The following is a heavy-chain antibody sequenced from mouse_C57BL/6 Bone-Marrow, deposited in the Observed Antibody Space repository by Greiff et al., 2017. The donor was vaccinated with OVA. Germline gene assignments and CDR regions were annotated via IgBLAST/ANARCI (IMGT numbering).Heavy chain of an antibody. D-gene: IGHD1-1*01. J-gene: IGHJ2*01. CDR3: ANYYGSSSLFDY. V-gene: IGHV1-81*01. CDR1: GYTFTSYG. Sequence: QVQPKQSGAELARPGASVKLSCKASGYTFTSYGISWVKQRTGQGLEWIGEIYPRSGNTYYNEKFKGKATLTADKSSSTAYMELRSLTSEDSAVYFCANYYGSSSLFDYWGQGTTLTVSS. CDR2: IYPRSGNT.